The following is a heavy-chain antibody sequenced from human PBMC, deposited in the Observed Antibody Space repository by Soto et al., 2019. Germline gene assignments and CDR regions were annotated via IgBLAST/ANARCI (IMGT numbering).Heavy chain of an antibody. Sequence: SETLSLTCTVSGGSISGYYWGWIRQPPGKGLEWIGYIYDSGTTNYNPSLKSRVTISIDTSKNQFSLQLSSVTAADTALYYCAREGDSTSTFNWFDPWGQGTLVTVSS. CDR3: AREGDSTSTFNWFDP. CDR2: IYDSGTT. CDR1: GGSISGYY. V-gene: IGHV4-59*01. D-gene: IGHD6-6*01. J-gene: IGHJ5*02.